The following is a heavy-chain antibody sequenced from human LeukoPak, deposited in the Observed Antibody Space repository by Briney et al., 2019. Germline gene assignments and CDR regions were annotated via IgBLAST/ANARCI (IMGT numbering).Heavy chain of an antibody. CDR3: ARADYGDFYFDY. CDR2: ISSSSSHI. V-gene: IGHV3-21*01. Sequence: GGSLRLSCVVSGFTFNRYSMTWVRQAPGKGLEWVSSISSSSSHIYYADSVKGRFAISRDNAMNSLYLQMNSLRDEDTAVYYCARADYGDFYFDYWGQGTLVTVSS. D-gene: IGHD4-17*01. J-gene: IGHJ4*02. CDR1: GFTFNRYS.